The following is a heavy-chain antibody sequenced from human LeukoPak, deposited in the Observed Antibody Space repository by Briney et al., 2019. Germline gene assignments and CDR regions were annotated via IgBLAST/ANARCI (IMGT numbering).Heavy chain of an antibody. Sequence: GGSLRLSCAASGFTFSSYTMNWVRQAPGKGLEWVSSISSSSSYIYYADSVKGRFTNSRDNAKNSLSLQMNSLRAEDTAVYYCACSLNSYFDYWGQGTLVTVSS. V-gene: IGHV3-21*01. CDR1: GFTFSSYT. J-gene: IGHJ4*02. CDR2: ISSSSSYI. CDR3: ACSLNSYFDY. D-gene: IGHD1/OR15-1a*01.